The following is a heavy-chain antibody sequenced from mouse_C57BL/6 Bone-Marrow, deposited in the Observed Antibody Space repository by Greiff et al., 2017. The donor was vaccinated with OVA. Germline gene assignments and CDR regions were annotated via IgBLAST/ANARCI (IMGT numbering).Heavy chain of an antibody. V-gene: IGHV5-16*01. D-gene: IGHD1-1*01. Sequence: EVKVVESEGGLVQPGRSLKLSCTASGFTFSDYYMAWVRQVPEKGLEWVANINYDGSSTYYLDSLKSRFIISRDNAKNILYLQMSSLKSEDTATYYCARGGHYYGSTWFAYWGQGTLVTVSA. CDR2: INYDGSST. CDR1: GFTFSDYY. J-gene: IGHJ3*01. CDR3: ARGGHYYGSTWFAY.